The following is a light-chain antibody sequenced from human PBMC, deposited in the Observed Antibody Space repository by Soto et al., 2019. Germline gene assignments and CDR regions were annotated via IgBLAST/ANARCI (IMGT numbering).Light chain of an antibody. V-gene: IGKV3-20*01. Sequence: EIVLTQSPGTLSLSPGERATLSCRASQSVSSSYLAWYQQKPGQAPRLLIYGASSRATGLPDRFSGSGSGTDFTLTISRLEPEDFAVYYCQQYGSSPGFGPGTKVDIK. CDR1: QSVSSSY. J-gene: IGKJ3*01. CDR3: QQYGSSPG. CDR2: GAS.